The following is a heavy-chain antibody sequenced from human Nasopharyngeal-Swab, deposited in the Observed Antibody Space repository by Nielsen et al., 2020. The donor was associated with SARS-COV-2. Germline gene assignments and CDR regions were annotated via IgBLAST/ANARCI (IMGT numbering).Heavy chain of an antibody. V-gene: IGHV3-23*01. Sequence: GSLKISCAASGFTFSSYAMSWVRQAPGKGLEWVSAISGSGGSTYYADSVKGRFTISRDSSKNTLYLQMNSLRAEDTAVYYCAKDSVVVVAASDAFDIWGQGTMVTVSS. CDR2: ISGSGGST. CDR3: AKDSVVVVAASDAFDI. CDR1: GFTFSSYA. J-gene: IGHJ3*02. D-gene: IGHD2-15*01.